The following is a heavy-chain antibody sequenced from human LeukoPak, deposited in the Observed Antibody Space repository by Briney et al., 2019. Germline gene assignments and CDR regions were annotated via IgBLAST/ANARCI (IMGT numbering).Heavy chain of an antibody. CDR1: GYTFTSYY. V-gene: IGHV1-46*01. Sequence: ASVKVSCKASGYTFTSYYMHWVRQAPGQGLGWMGIINPSGGSTSYAQKFQGRVTMTRDTSTSTVYMELSSLRSEDTAVYYCARDFSPITMVRGVISPGDYWGQGTLVTVSS. CDR3: ARDFSPITMVRGVISPGDY. CDR2: INPSGGST. D-gene: IGHD3-10*01. J-gene: IGHJ4*02.